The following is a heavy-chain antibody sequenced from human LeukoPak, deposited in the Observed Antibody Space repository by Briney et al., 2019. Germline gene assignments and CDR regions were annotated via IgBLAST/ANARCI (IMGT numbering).Heavy chain of an antibody. CDR3: AREGAAEAKNFDY. CDR1: GYTFSNYY. CDR2: INLSRSST. J-gene: IGHJ4*02. V-gene: IGHV1-46*01. D-gene: IGHD6-13*01. Sequence: ASVKVSCKASGYTFSNYYIHWVRQAPGQGLEWMGLINLSRSSTRYAQKFQGRITLTRDTSTSTVFMELSSLRSEDTAVYYCAREGAAEAKNFDYWGQGTLVTVSS.